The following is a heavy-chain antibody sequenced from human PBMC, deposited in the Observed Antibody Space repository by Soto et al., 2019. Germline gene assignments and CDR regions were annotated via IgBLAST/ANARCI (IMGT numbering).Heavy chain of an antibody. CDR2: ITPFNGNT. J-gene: IGHJ4*02. D-gene: IGHD3-22*01. CDR3: ASGSYDASGYFDY. V-gene: IGHV1-45*02. CDR1: GNTFTYVY. Sequence: SVKVSCKGSGNTFTYVYLHWVRQAPGQALEWMGWITPFNGNTKYAQKFQDRVTFTGDTSLNTACMELSSLRSDDTAMFYCASGSYDASGYFDYWGQGTLVTVSS.